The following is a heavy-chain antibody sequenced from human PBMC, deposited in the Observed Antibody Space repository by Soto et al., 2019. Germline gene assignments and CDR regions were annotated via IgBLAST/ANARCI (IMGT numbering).Heavy chain of an antibody. CDR2: IIPIFGTA. CDR3: ARETYYYDSSGYSGSGWFDP. D-gene: IGHD3-22*01. CDR1: GGTFSSYA. J-gene: IGHJ5*02. Sequence: QVQLVQSGAEVKKPGSSVKVSCKASGGTFSSYAISWVRQAPGQGLEWMGGIIPIFGTANYAQKFQGRVRITADESTSTAYMELSSLRSEDTAVYYCARETYYYDSSGYSGSGWFDPWGQGTLVTVSS. V-gene: IGHV1-69*01.